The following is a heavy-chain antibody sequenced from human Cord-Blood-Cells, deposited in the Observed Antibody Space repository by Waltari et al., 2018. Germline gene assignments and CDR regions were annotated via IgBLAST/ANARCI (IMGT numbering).Heavy chain of an antibody. CDR3: ARGRWGLFDY. V-gene: IGHV1-18*04. CDR1: RCTVSTCD. J-gene: IGHJ4*02. CDR2: ISAYNGNT. Sequence: HGQLVQAAAALQKPGASHKLSFKDSRCTVSTCDIAWVRQAPGQGLEWMGWISAYNGNTNYAQKLQGRVTMTTDTSTSTVYMELRSLRSDDTAVYYCARGRWGLFDYWGQGTLVTVSS. D-gene: IGHD1-26*01.